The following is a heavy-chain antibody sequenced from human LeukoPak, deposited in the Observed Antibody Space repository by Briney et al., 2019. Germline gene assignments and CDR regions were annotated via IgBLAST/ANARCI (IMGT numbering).Heavy chain of an antibody. J-gene: IGHJ4*02. CDR2: ISSNDGTT. V-gene: IGHV3-48*03. D-gene: IGHD2-15*01. CDR1: GFTFSSFE. CDR3: ARDHEGDCSGDNCYLTPFDY. Sequence: GGSLRLSCAASGFTFSSFEMSWVRQAPGKGLEWVSYISSNDGTTYYADSVKGRFTISRDNAKNSLYLQMNSLRAEDTAVCYCARDHEGDCSGDNCYLTPFDYWGQGTLVTVSS.